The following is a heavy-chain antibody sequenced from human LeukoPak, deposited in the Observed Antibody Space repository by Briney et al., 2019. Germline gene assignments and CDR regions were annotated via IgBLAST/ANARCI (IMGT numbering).Heavy chain of an antibody. Sequence: ASVKVSCKASGYTFTSYGISWVRQAPGQGLEWMGWISAYNDNTNYAQKLQGRVTMTTDTSTSTAYMELRSLRSDDTAVYYCARDKEYYGDNWFDPWGQGTLVTVSS. V-gene: IGHV1-18*01. CDR3: ARDKEYYGDNWFDP. CDR2: ISAYNDNT. CDR1: GYTFTSYG. J-gene: IGHJ5*02. D-gene: IGHD4-17*01.